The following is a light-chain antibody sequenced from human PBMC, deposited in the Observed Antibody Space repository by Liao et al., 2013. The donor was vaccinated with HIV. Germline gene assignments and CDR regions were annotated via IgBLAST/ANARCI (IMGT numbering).Light chain of an antibody. CDR3: QVWDSSSDHYV. CDR1: NIGSKS. CDR2: QHT. Sequence: SYELTQPPSVSVAPGKTARITCGGNNIGSKSVHWYQQRPGQSPVLLIYQHTERPSGIPERFSGSNSGNTATLTISRVEAGDEADYYCQVWDSSSDHYVFGTGTKVTVL. J-gene: IGLJ1*01. V-gene: IGLV3-21*01.